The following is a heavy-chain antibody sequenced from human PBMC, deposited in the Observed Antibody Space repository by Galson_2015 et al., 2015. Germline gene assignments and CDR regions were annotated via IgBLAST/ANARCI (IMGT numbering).Heavy chain of an antibody. Sequence: SVKVSCKASGYTFSDYYIHWVRQAPGQGLEWMGRISPDRGGTNFARKFQGRVAMTWDTSIRTAYMELRSLRFDDTAVYYCARGERYCSGGGCYSGDNWGQGTPVTGSS. V-gene: IGHV1-2*06. CDR2: ISPDRGGT. J-gene: IGHJ4*02. CDR3: ARGERYCSGGGCYSGDN. D-gene: IGHD2-15*01. CDR1: GYTFSDYY.